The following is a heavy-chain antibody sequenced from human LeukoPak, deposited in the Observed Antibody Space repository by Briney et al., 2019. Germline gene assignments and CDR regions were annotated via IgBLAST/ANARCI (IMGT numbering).Heavy chain of an antibody. Sequence: GRSLRLSCAASGFTFSSYGMHWVRQAPGKGLEWVAVISYDGSNKYYADSVKGRFTISRGSSKNTLYLQMNSLRAEDTAVYYCAKDGGYCSSTSCYYYFDYWGQGTLVTVSS. CDR1: GFTFSSYG. D-gene: IGHD2-2*01. V-gene: IGHV3-30*18. CDR2: ISYDGSNK. CDR3: AKDGGYCSSTSCYYYFDY. J-gene: IGHJ4*02.